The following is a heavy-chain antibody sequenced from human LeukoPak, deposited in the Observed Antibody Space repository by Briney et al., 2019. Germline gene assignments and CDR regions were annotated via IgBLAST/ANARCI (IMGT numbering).Heavy chain of an antibody. J-gene: IGHJ4*02. CDR1: GYSFTAFY. CDR2: IHPRRGDT. CDR3: ARAGSSSRWVNDY. Sequence: ASVKVSCKTSGYSFTAFYIHWVRQAPGQGLEWMGWIHPRRGDTNYAQKFQGRVTMTRDTSISTAYLELSRLTSDDTAVYYCARAGSSSRWVNDYWGQGTLVTVSS. D-gene: IGHD6-13*01. V-gene: IGHV1-2*02.